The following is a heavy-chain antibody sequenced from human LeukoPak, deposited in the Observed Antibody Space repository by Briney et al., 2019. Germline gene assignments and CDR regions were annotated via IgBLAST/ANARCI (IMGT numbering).Heavy chain of an antibody. V-gene: IGHV3-30*04. CDR3: ARLRRGIAFDY. CDR2: ISYDGSNK. J-gene: IGHJ4*02. Sequence: PGGSLRLSCAASGFTFSSYAMHWVRQAPGKGLEWVAVISYDGSNKYYADSVKGRFTISRDNSKNTLYLQMNSLRAEDTAVYYCARLRRGIAFDYWGQGTLVTVSS. D-gene: IGHD3-10*01. CDR1: GFTFSSYA.